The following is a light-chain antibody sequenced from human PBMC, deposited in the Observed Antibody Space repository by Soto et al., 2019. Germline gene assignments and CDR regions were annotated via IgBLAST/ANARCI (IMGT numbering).Light chain of an antibody. CDR3: QQYRYFPWT. CDR1: QSISMS. Sequence: DIQMTQSPFTLSASVGDRVIITCRASQSISMSLAWHQQKPGKAPKPLLYKGSSLESGAPSRFSGSGSGTEFTLTISSLEPDDFATYYCQQYRYFPWTFGQGTKV. CDR2: KGS. V-gene: IGKV1-5*03. J-gene: IGKJ1*01.